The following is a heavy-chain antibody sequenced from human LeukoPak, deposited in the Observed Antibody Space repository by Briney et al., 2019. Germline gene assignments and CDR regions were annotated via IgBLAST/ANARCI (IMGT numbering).Heavy chain of an antibody. CDR2: INAYNGNT. J-gene: IGHJ4*02. CDR3: ARGYSWYGDY. CDR1: GYAFTGYY. Sequence: ASVKVSCQASGYAFTGYYVHWVRQAPGQGLEWMGWINAYNGNTDYAQKLQGRVTMTTDTSTSTAYMELRSLRSDDTAVYYCARGYSWYGDYWGQGTLVTVSS. V-gene: IGHV1-18*04. D-gene: IGHD6-13*01.